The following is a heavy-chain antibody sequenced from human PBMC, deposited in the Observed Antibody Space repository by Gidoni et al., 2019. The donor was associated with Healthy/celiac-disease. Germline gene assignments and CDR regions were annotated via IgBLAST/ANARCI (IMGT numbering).Heavy chain of an antibody. J-gene: IGHJ4*02. D-gene: IGHD2-15*01. V-gene: IGHV1-2*04. Sequence: QVQLVQSGAEVKKPGASVKVSCKASGYTFTGYYMHWVRQAPGQGREWMGWINPNSGGTNYAQKFQGWVTMTRDTSISTAYMELSRLRSDDTAVYYCARGKGYCSGSSCHIITYPFDYWGQGTLVTVSS. CDR1: GYTFTGYY. CDR2: INPNSGGT. CDR3: ARGKGYCSGSSCHIITYPFDY.